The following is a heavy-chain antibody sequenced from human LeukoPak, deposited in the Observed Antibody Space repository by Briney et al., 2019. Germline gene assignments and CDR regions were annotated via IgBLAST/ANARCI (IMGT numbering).Heavy chain of an antibody. V-gene: IGHV1-46*03. Sequence: ASVKVSCKASGYTFTSYYMHWVRHAPGQGLEWMGISHPSGGSTSYAQKLQGRVTMTRDTSTSTVYMELSSLRSEDTAVYYCARVGHYDILTGSYDAFDIWGQGTMVTVSS. D-gene: IGHD3-9*01. CDR2: SHPSGGST. CDR3: ARVGHYDILTGSYDAFDI. CDR1: GYTFTSYY. J-gene: IGHJ3*02.